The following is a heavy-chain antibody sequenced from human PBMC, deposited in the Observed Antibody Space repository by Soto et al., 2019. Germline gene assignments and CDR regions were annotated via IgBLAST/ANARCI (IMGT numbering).Heavy chain of an antibody. D-gene: IGHD1-26*01. CDR1: GFTFDDYT. J-gene: IGHJ4*02. Sequence: GGSLRLSCAASGFTFDDYTMHWVRQAPVKGLEWVSLISWDGGSTYYADSVKGRFTISRDNSKNSLYLQMNSLRTEDTALYYCAKEGSGSPGLDYWGQGTLVTVSS. V-gene: IGHV3-43*01. CDR2: ISWDGGST. CDR3: AKEGSGSPGLDY.